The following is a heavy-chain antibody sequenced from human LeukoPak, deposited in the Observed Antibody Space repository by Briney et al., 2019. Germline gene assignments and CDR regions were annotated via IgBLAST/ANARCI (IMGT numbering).Heavy chain of an antibody. V-gene: IGHV3-23*01. Sequence: GGSPRLSRAASGFTPSGNYISWGRPGPGEGVGWGSGISDRGGSTYYADAVKGRFTISRDNSKNTLYLQMNSLRVEDTAVYYCARVNSGWYYFDYWGQGTLVTVSS. CDR2: ISDRGGST. D-gene: IGHD6-19*01. CDR3: ARVNSGWYYFDY. CDR1: GFTPSGNY. J-gene: IGHJ4*02.